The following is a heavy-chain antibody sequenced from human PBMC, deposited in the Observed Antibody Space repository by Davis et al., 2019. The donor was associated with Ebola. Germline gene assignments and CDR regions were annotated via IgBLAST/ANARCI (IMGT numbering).Heavy chain of an antibody. J-gene: IGHJ5*01. Sequence: GESLKISCEATGFTFSSYAMHWVRQAPGKGLEWVALIAYDRSYTYYADSVKGRFTISRDNSKNTLYLQMNSLRREDTAVYYCAKDIHYGDYFNWFDSWGQGTLVTVSS. V-gene: IGHV3-30*04. CDR1: GFTFSSYA. CDR3: AKDIHYGDYFNWFDS. CDR2: IAYDRSYT. D-gene: IGHD4-17*01.